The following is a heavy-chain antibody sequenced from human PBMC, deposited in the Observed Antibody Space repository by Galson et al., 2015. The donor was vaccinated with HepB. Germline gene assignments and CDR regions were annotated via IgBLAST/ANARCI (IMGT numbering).Heavy chain of an antibody. Sequence: SLRLSCAASGFTFSSYAMHWVRQAPGKGLEWVAVISYDGSNKYYADSVKGRFTISRDNSKNTLYLQMNSLRAEDTAVYYCARNYYYDSTDPAVGAFDIWGQGTMVTVSS. J-gene: IGHJ3*02. CDR2: ISYDGSNK. V-gene: IGHV3-30*04. CDR3: ARNYYYDSTDPAVGAFDI. D-gene: IGHD3-22*01. CDR1: GFTFSSYA.